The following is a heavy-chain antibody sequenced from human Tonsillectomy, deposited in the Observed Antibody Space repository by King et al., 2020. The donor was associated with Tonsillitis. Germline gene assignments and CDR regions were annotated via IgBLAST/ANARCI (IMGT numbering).Heavy chain of an antibody. CDR3: TTDWVYYDSSGYPMDV. CDR1: GFTFSNAW. J-gene: IGHJ6*03. D-gene: IGHD3-22*01. Sequence: VQLVESGGGLVKPGGSLRLSCAASGFTFSNAWMSWVRLAPGKGLEWVGRIKSNTDGGTTDYAAPVKGRFTISRDDSKNTLYLQMNSLKTEDTAVYYCTTDWVYYDSSGYPMDVWGKGTTVTVSS. V-gene: IGHV3-15*01. CDR2: IKSNTDGGTT.